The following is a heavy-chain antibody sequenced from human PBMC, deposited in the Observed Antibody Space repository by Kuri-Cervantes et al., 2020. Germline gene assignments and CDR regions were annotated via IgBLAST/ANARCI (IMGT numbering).Heavy chain of an antibody. V-gene: IGHV3-9*01. CDR1: GFTFDDYA. Sequence: GKSLKISCAASGFTFDDYAMHWVRQAPGKGLEWVSGINWNSGAIDYADSVKGRFTISRDNAKSSLYLQMNSLRPDDTALYYCAKAFLQYTSGWHLGAFDVWGQGTMVTVSS. CDR3: AKAFLQYTSGWHLGAFDV. CDR2: INWNSGAI. D-gene: IGHD6-19*01. J-gene: IGHJ3*01.